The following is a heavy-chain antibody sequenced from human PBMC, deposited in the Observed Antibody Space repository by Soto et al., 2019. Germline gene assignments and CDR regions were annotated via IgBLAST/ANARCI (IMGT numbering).Heavy chain of an antibody. D-gene: IGHD2-15*01. CDR3: ARALRDCSGGSCYSVLFDY. CDR2: IYYSGST. CDR1: GGSISSYY. V-gene: IGHV4-59*01. J-gene: IGHJ4*02. Sequence: SETLSLTCTVSGGSISSYYWSWIRQPPGKGLEWIGYIYYSGSTNYNPSLKSRVTISVDTSKNQFSLKLSSVTAADTAVYYCARALRDCSGGSCYSVLFDYWGQGTLVTVSS.